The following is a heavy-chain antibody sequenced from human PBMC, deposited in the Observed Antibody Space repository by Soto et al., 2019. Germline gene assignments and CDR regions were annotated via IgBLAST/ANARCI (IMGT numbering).Heavy chain of an antibody. CDR3: AKNQGVELVPLATVDWFDP. V-gene: IGHV3-23*01. Sequence: GGSLRLSCAASGFIFENFGRRWVRQAPGKGLEWISCISGSGFKKHYAASVKGRFTISRHNSKSTVYLELNNLSAEDTAVYHCAKNQGVELVPLATVDWFDPWGQGSVVTVAS. D-gene: IGHD1-26*01. CDR1: GFIFENFG. CDR2: ISGSGFKK. J-gene: IGHJ5*02.